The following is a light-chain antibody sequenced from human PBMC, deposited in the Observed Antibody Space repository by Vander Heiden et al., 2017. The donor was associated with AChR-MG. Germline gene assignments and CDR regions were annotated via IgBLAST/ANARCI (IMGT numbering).Light chain of an antibody. V-gene: IGLV1-36*01. CDR2: YDD. Sequence: QSVLPQPPSVSGPPRQRVTISCYGSSTNVGNNDVNSYQHLPGKTPKLLIYYDDRLGSGVSDRFSGSKSGTSGALAISGLQSDDEADYYCAAWDDSRTGYVFGTGTKVTVL. CDR3: AAWDDSRTGYV. CDR1: STNVGNND. J-gene: IGLJ1*01.